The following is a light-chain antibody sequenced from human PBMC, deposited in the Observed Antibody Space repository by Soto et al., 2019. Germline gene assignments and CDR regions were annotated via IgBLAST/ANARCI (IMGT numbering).Light chain of an antibody. Sequence: EIVMTQSPATLSVSPGDRATLSCRASQSVSSSLAWYQQIPGQAPRLLIYDASTRATGIPARFGGSGSGIEFTLTISSLQSEDLAVYYCQQYNNWPPLTFGGGTKVELK. J-gene: IGKJ4*01. CDR3: QQYNNWPPLT. CDR2: DAS. V-gene: IGKV3-15*01. CDR1: QSVSSS.